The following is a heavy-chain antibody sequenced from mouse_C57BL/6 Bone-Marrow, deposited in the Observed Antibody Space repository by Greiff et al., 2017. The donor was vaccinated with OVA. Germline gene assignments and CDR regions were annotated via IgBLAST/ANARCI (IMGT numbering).Heavy chain of an antibody. D-gene: IGHD3-2*02. CDR1: GYTFTDYN. Sequence: VQLKQSGPELVKPGASVKMSCKASGYTFTDYNMHWVKQSHGKSLEWIGYINPNNGGTSYNQKFKGKATLTVNKSSSTAYMELRSLTSEDSAVYYCARKGAAEAPWYFDYWGQGTTLTVSS. V-gene: IGHV1-22*01. CDR2: INPNNGGT. J-gene: IGHJ2*01. CDR3: ARKGAAEAPWYFDY.